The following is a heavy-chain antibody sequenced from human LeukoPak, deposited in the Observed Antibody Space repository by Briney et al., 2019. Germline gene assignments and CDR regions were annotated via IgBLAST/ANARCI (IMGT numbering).Heavy chain of an antibody. CDR1: GGSISSSSYY. V-gene: IGHV4-39*01. CDR2: IYYSGSA. J-gene: IGHJ6*03. CDR3: ARGRRTWATPNYSFYMDV. D-gene: IGHD1-14*01. Sequence: ETLSLTCTVSGGSISSSSYYWGWIRQPPGKGLEWIGSIYYSGSAYYNPSLKSRVTISVDTSKNQFSLKLSSVTAADTAVYYCARGRRTWATPNYSFYMDVWDKGTTVTVSS.